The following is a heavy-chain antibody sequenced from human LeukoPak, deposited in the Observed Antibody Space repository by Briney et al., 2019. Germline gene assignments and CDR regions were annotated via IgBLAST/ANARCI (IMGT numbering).Heavy chain of an antibody. D-gene: IGHD6-25*01. Sequence: PSETLSLTCTVSGDSMSSYYWSWIRQPPGKGLEWIGHIYYSGSTDYNPSLKSRLTISVDTSKNQFSLQLSSVTAADTTVYFCARQNSGARLNVWGQGTTVTVSS. CDR3: ARQNSGARLNV. J-gene: IGHJ6*02. CDR1: GDSMSSYY. V-gene: IGHV4-59*08. CDR2: IYYSGST.